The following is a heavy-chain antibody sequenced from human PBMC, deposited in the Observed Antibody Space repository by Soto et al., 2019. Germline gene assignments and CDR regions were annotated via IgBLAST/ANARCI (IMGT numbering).Heavy chain of an antibody. J-gene: IGHJ5*02. D-gene: IGHD3-16*01. CDR3: ARGVLPISSTSWFDP. Sequence: GGSLRLSCAASGFTFSSYAMSWVRQAPGKGLEWVSAISGSGGSIYYADSVKGRFTISRDDAENSLFLQMNSLRAEDTAVYYCARGVLPISSTSWFDPWGQGTLVTVSS. CDR2: ISGSGGSI. CDR1: GFTFSSYA. V-gene: IGHV3-23*01.